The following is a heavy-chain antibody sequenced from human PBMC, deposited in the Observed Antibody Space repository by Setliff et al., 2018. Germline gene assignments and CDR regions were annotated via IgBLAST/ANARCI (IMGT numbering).Heavy chain of an antibody. D-gene: IGHD5-18*01. J-gene: IGHJ4*02. CDR2: ISVYNGDT. CDR3: ARAPSVELVTIRTNSWFTY. CDR1: GYTFRNYA. V-gene: IGHV1-18*01. Sequence: ASVKVSCKASGYTFRNYAIAWVRQAPGQGLEWVGWISVYNGDTNYAQKFQGRVTLTTDTSTSTAYMELRSLTPDDSAFYYCARAPSVELVTIRTNSWFTYWGQGTLVTVSS.